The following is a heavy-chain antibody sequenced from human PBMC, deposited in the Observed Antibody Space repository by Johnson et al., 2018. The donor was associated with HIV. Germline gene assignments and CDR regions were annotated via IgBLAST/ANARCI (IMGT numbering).Heavy chain of an antibody. CDR3: AGEGPGYSSGWYAFDL. CDR2: SIGGST. J-gene: IGHJ3*01. D-gene: IGHD6-19*01. V-gene: IGHV3-23*04. CDR1: GFTFINYA. Sequence: VQLVESGGGLVQPGGSLRLSCAASGFTFINYAMSWVRQAPGKGLEWVSSIGGSTYYADSVKGRFTISRDNSKNTLYLQMNSLRVEDTALYYCAGEGPGYSSGWYAFDLWGQGTMVTVSS.